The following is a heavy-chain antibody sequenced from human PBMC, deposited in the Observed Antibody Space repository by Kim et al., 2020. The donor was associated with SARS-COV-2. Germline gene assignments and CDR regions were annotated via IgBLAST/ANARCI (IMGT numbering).Heavy chain of an antibody. CDR2: VRT. Sequence: VRTYFPDSVKGRFAISRDNSKTTLYLQMNSLRAEDTAVYYCAKEVNGLDVWGQGTTVTVSS. J-gene: IGHJ6*02. V-gene: IGHV3-23*01. CDR3: AKEVNGLDV. D-gene: IGHD4-4*01.